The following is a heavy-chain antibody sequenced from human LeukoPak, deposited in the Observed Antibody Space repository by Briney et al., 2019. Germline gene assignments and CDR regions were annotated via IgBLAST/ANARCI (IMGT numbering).Heavy chain of an antibody. J-gene: IGHJ4*02. CDR3: AKGGKYDILTGFPRSRLLGDY. D-gene: IGHD3-9*01. CDR2: ISSSGSYI. V-gene: IGHV3-21*01. CDR1: AFTFSSYS. Sequence: GGSLRLSCAASAFTFSSYSMNWVRQAPGKGLEWVSSISSSGSYIYYADSVKGRFTISRDNAKNSLYLQMNSLRAEDTAVYYCAKGGKYDILTGFPRSRLLGDYWGQGTLVTVSS.